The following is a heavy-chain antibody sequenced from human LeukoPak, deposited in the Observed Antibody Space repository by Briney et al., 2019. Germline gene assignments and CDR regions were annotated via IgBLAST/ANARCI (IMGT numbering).Heavy chain of an antibody. CDR2: ISGGGDTI. D-gene: IGHD4-23*01. Sequence: GGSLILSCAASGFTFSSYEMNWVRQAPGKGLEWVSYISGGGDTIYYADSVKGRFTISRDNAKNSLYLQMNSLRAEDTAVYYCAREYDYGGNRPGCFQHWGQGTLVIVSS. CDR3: AREYDYGGNRPGCFQH. J-gene: IGHJ1*01. V-gene: IGHV3-48*03. CDR1: GFTFSSYE.